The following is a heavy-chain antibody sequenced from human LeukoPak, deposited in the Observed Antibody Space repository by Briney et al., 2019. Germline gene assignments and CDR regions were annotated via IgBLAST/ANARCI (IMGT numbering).Heavy chain of an antibody. V-gene: IGHV3-48*04. CDR1: GFTPSTYS. CDR3: ARDLVGESGSYDY. CDR2: ISSSGNTI. J-gene: IGHJ4*02. Sequence: GGSLRLSCADSGFTPSTYSMNWVRRAPGKGLERVSYISSSGNTIYYADSVKGRFTISRDNAKNSLYLQMNSLRAEDTAVYYCARDLVGESGSYDYWGQGTLVTVSS. D-gene: IGHD1-26*01.